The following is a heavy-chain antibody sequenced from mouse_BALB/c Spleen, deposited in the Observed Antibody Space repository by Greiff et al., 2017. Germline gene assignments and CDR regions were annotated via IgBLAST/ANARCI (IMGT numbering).Heavy chain of an antibody. J-gene: IGHJ4*01. CDR1: GFSLTSYG. CDR3: ARELGRDYYAMDY. Sequence: VKLVESGPGLVAPSQSLSITCTVSGFSLTSYGVHWVRQPPGKGLEWLGVIWAGGSTNYNSALMSRLSISKDNSKSQVFLKMNSLQTDDTAMYFCARELGRDYYAMDYWGQGTSVTVSS. CDR2: IWAGGST. V-gene: IGHV2-9*02. D-gene: IGHD4-1*01.